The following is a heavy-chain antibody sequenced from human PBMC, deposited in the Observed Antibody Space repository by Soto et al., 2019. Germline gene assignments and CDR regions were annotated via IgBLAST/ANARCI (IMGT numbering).Heavy chain of an antibody. CDR3: AITESGWYSEGAFGI. J-gene: IGHJ3*02. V-gene: IGHV3-74*01. CDR2: INSDGSST. CDR1: GFTFSSYW. Sequence: GGSLRLSCAASGFTFSSYWMHWVRQAPGKGLVWVSRINSDGSSTSYADSVKGRFTISRDNAKNTLYLQMNSLRAEDTAVYYCAITESGWYSEGAFGIWGQGTMVTVSS. D-gene: IGHD6-19*01.